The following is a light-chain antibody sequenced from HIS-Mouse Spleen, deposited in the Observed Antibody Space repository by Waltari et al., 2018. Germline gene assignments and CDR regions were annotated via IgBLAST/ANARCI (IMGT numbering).Light chain of an antibody. J-gene: IGLJ2*01. Sequence: QSALTQPASVSGSPGQSITIPCTGTSSDVGGYNYVSWYQQPPGKGPKLMIYDVSNRPAGVSNRFSGSKSGNTASLTISGLQAEDEADYYCSSYTSSSFNVVFGGGTKLTVL. V-gene: IGLV2-14*03. CDR3: SSYTSSSFNVV. CDR2: DVS. CDR1: SSDVGGYNY.